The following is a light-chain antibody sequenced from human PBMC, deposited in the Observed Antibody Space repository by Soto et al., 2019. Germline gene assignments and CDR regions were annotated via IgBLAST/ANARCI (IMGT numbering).Light chain of an antibody. V-gene: IGKV1-17*01. CDR1: QGIRND. CDR3: LQPGSFPPT. Sequence: DIQMTQSPSSLSASVGDRVTITCRASQGIRNDLGWYQQKPGKAPKRMIYAASSLQSGVPSRVIGRGSVTEFTLALSSLQPAAFVTDYCLQPGSFPPTFGPGTKVEI. J-gene: IGKJ1*01. CDR2: AAS.